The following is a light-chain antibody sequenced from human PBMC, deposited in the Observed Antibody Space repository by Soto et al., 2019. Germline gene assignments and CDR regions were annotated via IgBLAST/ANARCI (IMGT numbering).Light chain of an antibody. CDR1: SSDVGGHNY. CDR3: CSYAGSYTVV. CDR2: DVD. J-gene: IGLJ2*01. V-gene: IGLV2-11*01. Sequence: QSALTQPRSVSGSPGQSVTVSCTGTSSDVGGHNYVSWYQQHPGKAPKLMIYDVDKRPSGVPDRFSGSKSGNTASLTISGLQAEDEADYSCCSYAGSYTVVFGGGTKRTVL.